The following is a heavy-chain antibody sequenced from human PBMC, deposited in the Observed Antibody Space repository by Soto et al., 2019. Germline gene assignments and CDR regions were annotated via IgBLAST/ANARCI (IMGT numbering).Heavy chain of an antibody. D-gene: IGHD2-15*01. Sequence: ASVKVSCKASGGTFSSYAISWVRQAPGQGLEWMGGIIPIFGTANYAQKFQGRVTITADESTSTAYMELSSLRSEDTAVYYCARVEVRVAATYYYGMDVWGQGTTVTVS. CDR1: GGTFSSYA. J-gene: IGHJ6*02. CDR3: ARVEVRVAATYYYGMDV. CDR2: IIPIFGTA. V-gene: IGHV1-69*13.